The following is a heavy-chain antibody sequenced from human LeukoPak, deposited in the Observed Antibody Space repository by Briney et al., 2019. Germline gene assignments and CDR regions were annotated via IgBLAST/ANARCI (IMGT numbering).Heavy chain of an antibody. Sequence: PSQTLSLTYAVSGGSISSGGYSWSWIRQPPGKGLEWIGYIYHSGSTYYNPSLKSRVTISVDRSKNQFSLKLSSVTAADTAAYYCAGYDLLDYGAHGAFDIWGQGTMVTVSS. CDR1: GGSISSGGYS. CDR2: IYHSGST. CDR3: AGYDLLDYGAHGAFDI. D-gene: IGHD4-17*01. V-gene: IGHV4-30-2*01. J-gene: IGHJ3*02.